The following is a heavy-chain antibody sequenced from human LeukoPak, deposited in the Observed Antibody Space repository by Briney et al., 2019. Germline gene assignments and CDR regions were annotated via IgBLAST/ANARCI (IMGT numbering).Heavy chain of an antibody. V-gene: IGHV4-31*03. D-gene: IGHD3-10*02. Sequence: PSETLSLTCTVSGGSISSGGYYWSWIRQHPGKGLEWIGYIYYSGSTYYNPSLKSRVTISIDTSKNQFSLKLSSVTAADTAVYYCARDVSLTMVGGYYYGMDVWGQGTTVTVSS. CDR1: GGSISSGGYY. J-gene: IGHJ6*02. CDR2: IYYSGST. CDR3: ARDVSLTMVGGYYYGMDV.